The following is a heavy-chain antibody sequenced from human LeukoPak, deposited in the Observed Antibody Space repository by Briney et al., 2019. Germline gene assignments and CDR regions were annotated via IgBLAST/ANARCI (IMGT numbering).Heavy chain of an antibody. Sequence: PSETLSLTCAVYGGSFSGYYWSWIRQPPGKGLEWTGEINHSGSTNYNPSLKSRVTISVDTSKNQFSLKLSSVTAADTAVYYCARASIAAAVVDWGQGTLVTVSS. J-gene: IGHJ4*02. CDR2: INHSGST. V-gene: IGHV4-34*01. D-gene: IGHD6-13*01. CDR3: ARASIAAAVVD. CDR1: GGSFSGYY.